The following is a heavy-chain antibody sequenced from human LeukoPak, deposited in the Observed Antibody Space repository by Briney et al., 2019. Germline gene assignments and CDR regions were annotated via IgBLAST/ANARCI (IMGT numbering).Heavy chain of an antibody. D-gene: IGHD3-10*01. J-gene: IGHJ4*02. CDR2: IYHSGST. Sequence: ASETLSLTCAVSGSSISNNALWGWIRPPPGKGLEWIGYIYHSGSTYYNPSLTSRFTISPDTSNNQFSLKLTSVTAVDTAVYYRARMVSGSGTYYFDSWGQGTLVTVSS. CDR3: ARMVSGSGTYYFDS. V-gene: IGHV4-28*01. CDR1: GSSISNNAL.